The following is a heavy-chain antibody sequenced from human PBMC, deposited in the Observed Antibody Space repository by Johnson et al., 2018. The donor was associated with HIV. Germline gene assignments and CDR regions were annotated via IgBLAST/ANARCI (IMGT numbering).Heavy chain of an antibody. J-gene: IGHJ3*02. CDR1: GFTFDDYG. CDR2: INWNGGST. D-gene: IGHD3-9*01. Sequence: MLLVESGGRVVRLGESLRLSCAASGFTFDDYGMSWVRQAPGKGLEWVSGINWNGGSTGYADSVKGRFTISRDNSKNTVYLQMHSLRGEDTAVYYCARGYILTGYSGVFDMWGQGTMVTVSS. V-gene: IGHV3-20*04. CDR3: ARGYILTGYSGVFDM.